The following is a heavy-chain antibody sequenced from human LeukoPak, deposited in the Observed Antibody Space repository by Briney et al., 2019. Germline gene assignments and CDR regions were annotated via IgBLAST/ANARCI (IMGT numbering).Heavy chain of an antibody. J-gene: IGHJ6*02. CDR3: ARQGSSWYVGYYYYYGMDV. Sequence: GGSLRLSCAASGFTFSSYSMNWVRQAPGKGLEWVSAISGSGGSPYYADSVKGRFTISRDNSKNTLYLQMNSLRAEDTAVYYCARQGSSWYVGYYYYYGMDVWGQGTTVTVSS. CDR1: GFTFSSYS. CDR2: ISGSGGSP. D-gene: IGHD6-13*01. V-gene: IGHV3-23*01.